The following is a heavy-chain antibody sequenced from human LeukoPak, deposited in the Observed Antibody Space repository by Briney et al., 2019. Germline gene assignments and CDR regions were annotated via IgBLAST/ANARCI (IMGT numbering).Heavy chain of an antibody. CDR2: ISSSSSDI. D-gene: IGHD2-2*02. Sequence: GGSLRLSCAASGFTFSSYSMNWVRQAPGKGLEWVSFISSSSSDIYYADLVKGRLTISRDNAKNSLYLQMNSLRAEDTAVYYCARGAPSTYTTAWFDPWGQGTLVTVSS. CDR1: GFTFSSYS. J-gene: IGHJ5*02. CDR3: ARGAPSTYTTAWFDP. V-gene: IGHV3-21*01.